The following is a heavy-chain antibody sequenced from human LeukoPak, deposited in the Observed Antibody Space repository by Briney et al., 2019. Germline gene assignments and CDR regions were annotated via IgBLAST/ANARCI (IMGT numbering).Heavy chain of an antibody. Sequence: ASVKVSCKASGYTFTGYYIHRVRQAPGQGLEWMGWINPNSGGTNYAQTFQGRVTMTRDRSISTAYMELCRLRSDDTAVYYCVRDRQLWSGGYYYYYMDVWGKGTTVTVSS. D-gene: IGHD3-10*02. V-gene: IGHV1-2*02. J-gene: IGHJ6*03. CDR2: INPNSGGT. CDR1: GYTFTGYY. CDR3: VRDRQLWSGGYYYYYMDV.